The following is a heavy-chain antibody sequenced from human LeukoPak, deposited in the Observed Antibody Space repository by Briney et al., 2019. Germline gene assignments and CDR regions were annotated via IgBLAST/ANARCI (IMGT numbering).Heavy chain of an antibody. J-gene: IGHJ4*02. V-gene: IGHV4-39*01. Sequence: SETLSLTCTVSGGSISTNYWGWVRQPPGKGLECIGSIFHSGTTYYNPSLKSRVIISVDTSKNQFSLKLSSVTAADTAVYYCARHEEEDGYNAKTFDYWGQGTLVTVSS. D-gene: IGHD5-24*01. CDR1: GGSISTNY. CDR2: IFHSGTT. CDR3: ARHEEEDGYNAKTFDY.